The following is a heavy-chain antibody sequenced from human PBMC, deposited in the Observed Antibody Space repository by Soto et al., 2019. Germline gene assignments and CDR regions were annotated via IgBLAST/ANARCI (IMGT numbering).Heavy chain of an antibody. D-gene: IGHD2-2*01. Sequence: ASVKVSCKASGYTFTSYAMHWVRQAPGQRLEWMGWINAGNGNTKYSQKFQGRVTMTRDTSTSTVYMELSSLRSEDTAVYYCARDRGDIVLVPAAMFTDYYYYYGMDVWGQGTTVTVSS. CDR2: INAGNGNT. J-gene: IGHJ6*02. CDR1: GYTFTSYA. CDR3: ARDRGDIVLVPAAMFTDYYYYYGMDV. V-gene: IGHV1-3*01.